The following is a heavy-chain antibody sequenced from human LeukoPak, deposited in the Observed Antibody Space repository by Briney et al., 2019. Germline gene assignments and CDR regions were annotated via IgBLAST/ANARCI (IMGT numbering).Heavy chain of an antibody. Sequence: GKSLRLSCAASGFTFSNSAMHWVRQAPGKGLEWVAFISYDGSNKYYADSVKGRFTTSRDNSMNTLYLQMNSLRAEDTAVYYCARDRVEYGSGSYGSPYTLYYYYYGMDVWGQGTTVTVSS. CDR3: ARDRVEYGSGSYGSPYTLYYYYYGMDV. V-gene: IGHV3-30-3*01. J-gene: IGHJ6*02. CDR2: ISYDGSNK. CDR1: GFTFSNSA. D-gene: IGHD3-10*01.